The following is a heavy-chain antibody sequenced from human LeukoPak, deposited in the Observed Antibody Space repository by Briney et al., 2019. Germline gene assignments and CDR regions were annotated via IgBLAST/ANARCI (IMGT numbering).Heavy chain of an antibody. CDR3: ARTAYYYDSSGYYERAQTPFDP. V-gene: IGHV1-69*13. D-gene: IGHD3-22*01. J-gene: IGHJ5*02. Sequence: GASVKVSCKASGGTFSSYAISWVRQAPGQGLEWMGGIIPIFGTANYAQKFRGRVTITADESTSTAYMELSSLRSEDTAVYYCARTAYYYDSSGYYERAQTPFDPWGQGTLVTVSS. CDR2: IIPIFGTA. CDR1: GGTFSSYA.